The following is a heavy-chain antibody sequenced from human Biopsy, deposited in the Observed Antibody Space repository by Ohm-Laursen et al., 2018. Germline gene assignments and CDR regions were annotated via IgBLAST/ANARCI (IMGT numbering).Heavy chain of an antibody. V-gene: IGHV4-59*01. Sequence: SQTLSLTCTVSGGSISSYYWNWIRQPPGKGLEWIGNIYYSGTTDYSSSLKSRVTISIDKSKNQFFLKLSSVTAEDTAVYYCARDDAVTVIRGLYYWGQGALVTVSS. CDR1: GGSISSYY. CDR2: IYYSGTT. J-gene: IGHJ4*02. CDR3: ARDDAVTVIRGLYY. D-gene: IGHD2-21*02.